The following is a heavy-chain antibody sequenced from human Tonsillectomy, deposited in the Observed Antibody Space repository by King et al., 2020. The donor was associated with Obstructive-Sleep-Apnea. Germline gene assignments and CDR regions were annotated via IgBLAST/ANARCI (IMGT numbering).Heavy chain of an antibody. J-gene: IGHJ5*02. Sequence: VQLVESGGGLVKPGGSLRLACAASGFTFSNAWMSLVRQAPGKGREWVGRIKSKTDGGTTDYAAPVKGRFIILREDSKNTLYLQMNSLKTEDTAVYYCTTDGCSSTSCYDNWFDPWGQGTLVTVSS. CDR1: GFTFSNAW. V-gene: IGHV3-15*01. D-gene: IGHD2-2*01. CDR2: IKSKTDGGTT. CDR3: TTDGCSSTSCYDNWFDP.